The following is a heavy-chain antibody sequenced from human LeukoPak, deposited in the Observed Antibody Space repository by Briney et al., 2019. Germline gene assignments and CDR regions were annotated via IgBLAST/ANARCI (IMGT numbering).Heavy chain of an antibody. Sequence: PSETLSLTCTVSGGSISSGSYYWSWIRQPAGKGLEWIGRIYTSGSTNYNPSLKSRVTISVDTSKNQFSLKLSSVTAADTAVYYCARHDEYSSSARDYFDYWGQGTLVTVSS. V-gene: IGHV4-61*02. J-gene: IGHJ4*02. CDR2: IYTSGST. CDR3: ARHDEYSSSARDYFDY. CDR1: GGSISSGSYY. D-gene: IGHD6-6*01.